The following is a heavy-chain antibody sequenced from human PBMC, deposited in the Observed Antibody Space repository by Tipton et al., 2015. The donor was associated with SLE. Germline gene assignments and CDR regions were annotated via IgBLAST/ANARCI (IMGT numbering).Heavy chain of an antibody. J-gene: IGHJ4*02. CDR2: VSYSGST. CDR1: CGSINVYY. V-gene: IGHV4-59*03. D-gene: IGHD2-15*01. CDR3: AGLPDYFDH. Sequence: TLSLTCSVSCGSINVYYWSWVRQPPGKGLEWIGYVSYSGSTNYNPSLQSRVTISVDTSKNQFSLKLRSVTAADTAVYYCAGLPDYFDHWGQGALVTVSS.